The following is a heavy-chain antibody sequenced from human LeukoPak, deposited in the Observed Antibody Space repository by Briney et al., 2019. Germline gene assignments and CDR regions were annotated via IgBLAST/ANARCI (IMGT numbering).Heavy chain of an antibody. Sequence: PGASLRLSCVASGTTFTTRAMSWARHIPGKGLEWVSSIRDSGVVTHYADSVQARFTISRDNSKNTLYLHMDNLRVADTAVYYCATTYIYNGIPGWFDPWGQGTQVTVSS. CDR1: GTTFTTRA. CDR3: ATTYIYNGIPGWFDP. D-gene: IGHD1-14*01. J-gene: IGHJ5*02. CDR2: IRDSGVVT. V-gene: IGHV3-23*01.